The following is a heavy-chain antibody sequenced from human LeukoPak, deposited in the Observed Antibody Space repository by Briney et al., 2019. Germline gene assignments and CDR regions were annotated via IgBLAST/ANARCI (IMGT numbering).Heavy chain of an antibody. CDR3: ARGRGLSGSYYDDY. CDR2: MNPASGTT. V-gene: IGHV1-8*01. J-gene: IGHJ4*02. D-gene: IGHD1-26*01. Sequence: GASVKVSCKASGYTFTSYDFNWVRQATGQGLGWMGWMNPASGTTGYAQKFQGRVTMTRNTSIGTAYMELNSLRSQDTAVYYCARGRGLSGSYYDDYWGQGTLVTVSS. CDR1: GYTFTSYD.